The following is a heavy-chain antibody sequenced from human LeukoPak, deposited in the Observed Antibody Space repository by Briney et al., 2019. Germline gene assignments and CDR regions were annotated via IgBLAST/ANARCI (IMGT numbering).Heavy chain of an antibody. D-gene: IGHD3-22*01. CDR2: IYYSGST. V-gene: IGHV4-39*07. J-gene: IGHJ4*02. Sequence: SETLSLTCTVSGGSISSGSYYWGWIRQPPGKGLEWIGSIYYSGSTYYNPSLKSRVTISVDTSKNQFSLKLSSVTAADTAVYYCARGLNYYDIHSMVYWGQGTLVTVSS. CDR1: GGSISSGSYY. CDR3: ARGLNYYDIHSMVY.